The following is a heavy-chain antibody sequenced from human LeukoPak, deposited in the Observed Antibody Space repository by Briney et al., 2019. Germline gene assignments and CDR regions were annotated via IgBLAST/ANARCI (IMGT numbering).Heavy chain of an antibody. CDR3: TTDKAIATAPLFAD. CDR1: GFPFTNAW. D-gene: IGHD6-13*01. V-gene: IGHV3-15*01. CDR2: FKSKTDGGTI. J-gene: IGHJ1*01. Sequence: GGSLRLSCSASGFPFTNAWMGWVRQAPGRGLEWVGRFKSKTDGGTIDYAAPVKGRFTVSRDDSKQTLYLQMNSLKTEDTAVYYCTTDKAIATAPLFADWRQGTLVTVSS.